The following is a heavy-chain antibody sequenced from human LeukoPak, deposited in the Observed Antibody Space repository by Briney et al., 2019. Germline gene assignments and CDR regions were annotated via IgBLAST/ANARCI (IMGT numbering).Heavy chain of an antibody. Sequence: PSETLSLTCAVSGGSISSGGFSWSWIRQPPGKGLEWIGYIYYSGNTYNNPSLTSRITISIDTSRNQFSLKLSSVTAADTAVYYCARGHCSGGSCYLLDYWGQGTLVTVSS. CDR3: ARGHCSGGSCYLLDY. D-gene: IGHD2-15*01. CDR1: GGSISSGGFS. V-gene: IGHV4-30-4*07. CDR2: IYYSGNT. J-gene: IGHJ4*02.